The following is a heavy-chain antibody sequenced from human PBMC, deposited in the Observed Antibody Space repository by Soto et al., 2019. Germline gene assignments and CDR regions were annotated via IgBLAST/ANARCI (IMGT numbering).Heavy chain of an antibody. Sequence: SETLSLTCTVSGGTISGSYWSWIRQTPGKVLEWVGYIHYSGSTNYNPSLKSRVTMSVDAAKNQFSLQLSSVTAADTAVYVCTKNRRPDSEGCCFDYWGQGALVTVSS. D-gene: IGHD2-15*01. CDR1: GGTISGSY. CDR3: TKNRRPDSEGCCFDY. V-gene: IGHV4-59*01. J-gene: IGHJ4*02. CDR2: IHYSGST.